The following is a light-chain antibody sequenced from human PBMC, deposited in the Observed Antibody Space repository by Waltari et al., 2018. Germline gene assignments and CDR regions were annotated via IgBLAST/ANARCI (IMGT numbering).Light chain of an antibody. J-gene: IGKJ3*01. CDR2: AGS. CDR3: QQAKSFPLT. CDR1: QGISSS. V-gene: IGKV1-12*01. Sequence: DIQMTPSPSSGSASVGDRLTITGRASQGISSSLAWYQQKPGKVPNLLIYAGSRLQSGVPSMFSGSGSGTDFTLTISSLQPEDSATYYCQQAKSFPLTFGPGTKVDIK.